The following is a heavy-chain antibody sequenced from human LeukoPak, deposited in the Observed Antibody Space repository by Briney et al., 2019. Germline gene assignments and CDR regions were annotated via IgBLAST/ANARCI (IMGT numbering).Heavy chain of an antibody. J-gene: IGHJ4*02. CDR3: AKEISPHYYGSGSYYNDY. CDR1: GFTFSSYA. V-gene: IGHV3-23*01. Sequence: PGGSLRLSCAASGFTFSSYAMSWVRQAPGKGLEWVSAISGSGGSTYYADSVKGRFTISRDNSKNTLYLQMNSLRAEDTAVYYCAKEISPHYYGSGSYYNDYWGQGTLVTVSS. D-gene: IGHD3-10*01. CDR2: ISGSGGST.